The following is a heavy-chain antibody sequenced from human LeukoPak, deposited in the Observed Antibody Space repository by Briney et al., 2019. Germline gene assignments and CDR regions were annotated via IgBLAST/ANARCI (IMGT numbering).Heavy chain of an antibody. Sequence: SETLSLTCTVSGGSISSYYWSWIRQPAGKGLEWIGRIYTSGSTNYNPSLKSRVTMSVDTSKNQFSLKLSSVTAADTAVYYCARVVAAQGYYYYYMDVWGKGTTVTVSS. CDR2: IYTSGST. D-gene: IGHD6-13*01. V-gene: IGHV4-4*07. CDR3: ARVVAAQGYYYYYMDV. J-gene: IGHJ6*03. CDR1: GGSISSYY.